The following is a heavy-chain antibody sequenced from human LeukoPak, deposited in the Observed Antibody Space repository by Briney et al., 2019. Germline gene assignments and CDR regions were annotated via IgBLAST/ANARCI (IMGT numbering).Heavy chain of an antibody. CDR1: GGSISSSSYY. J-gene: IGHJ4*02. CDR2: IYYSGST. Sequence: PSVTLSLTCTVSGGSISSSSYYWGWIRQPPGKGLEWIGTIYYSGSTYYNPSLKSRVTISVDTSKNQFSLKLSSVTAADTAVYYCARQGSGNYLSPVNYWGQGTLVTVSS. V-gene: IGHV4-39*01. CDR3: ARQGSGNYLSPVNY. D-gene: IGHD1-26*01.